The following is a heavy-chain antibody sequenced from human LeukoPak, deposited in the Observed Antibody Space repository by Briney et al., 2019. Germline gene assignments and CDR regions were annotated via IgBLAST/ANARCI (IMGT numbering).Heavy chain of an antibody. CDR1: GGTFSSYA. Sequence: SVKVSCKASGGTFSSYAISWVRQAPGQGLEWMGGIIPIFGTANYAQKFQGRVTITADESTSTAYMELSSLRSEDTAVYYCARVVGAYCGGDCYPDLYYYYYGMDVWGQGTTVTVSS. V-gene: IGHV1-69*13. J-gene: IGHJ6*02. CDR3: ARVVGAYCGGDCYPDLYYYYYGMDV. D-gene: IGHD2-21*02. CDR2: IIPIFGTA.